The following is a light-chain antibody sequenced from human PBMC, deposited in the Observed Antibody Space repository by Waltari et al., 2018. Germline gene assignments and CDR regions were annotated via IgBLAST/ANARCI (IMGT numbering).Light chain of an antibody. CDR1: QDIVNF. V-gene: IGKV1-27*01. J-gene: IGKJ2*01. CDR2: AAS. Sequence: DIQMTQSPSSLPASVGHRATITCRASQDIVNFLAWYQQKPGRVPKLLIYAASTTQLGVPSRFRGSGSGTDFTLTISSLQAEDVATYYCQKYNSAPPTFGQGTKVEIK. CDR3: QKYNSAPPT.